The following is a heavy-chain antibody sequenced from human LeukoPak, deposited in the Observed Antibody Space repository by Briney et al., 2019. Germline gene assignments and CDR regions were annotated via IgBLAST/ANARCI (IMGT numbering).Heavy chain of an antibody. Sequence: SVKVSCKASGGTFSSYAISWVRQAPGQGLEWMGGIIPIFGTANYAQKFQGRVTMTEDTSTDTAYMELSSLRSEDTAVYYCATVHGGDYYDSSGYRTNWFDPWGQGTLVTVSS. J-gene: IGHJ5*02. CDR2: IIPIFGTA. CDR3: ATVHGGDYYDSSGYRTNWFDP. V-gene: IGHV1-69*06. CDR1: GGTFSSYA. D-gene: IGHD3-22*01.